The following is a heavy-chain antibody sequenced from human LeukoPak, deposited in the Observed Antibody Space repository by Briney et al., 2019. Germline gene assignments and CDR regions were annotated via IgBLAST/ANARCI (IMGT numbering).Heavy chain of an antibody. J-gene: IGHJ3*02. D-gene: IGHD6-19*01. CDR1: GYTFTTYY. Sequence: ASVKVSCKASGYTFTTYYIHWVRQAPGQGLEWMGVIDPTGGKTNYAQKFQGRVTMNRDMSTSTIYLELTSLRSDDTAFYYCARDLRTVTVAGLGVFDIWGQGTIVSVSS. V-gene: IGHV1-46*01. CDR3: ARDLRTVTVAGLGVFDI. CDR2: IDPTGGKT.